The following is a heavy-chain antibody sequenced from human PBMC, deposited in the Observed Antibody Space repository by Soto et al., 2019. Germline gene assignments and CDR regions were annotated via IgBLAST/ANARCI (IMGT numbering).Heavy chain of an antibody. V-gene: IGHV4-34*01. CDR1: GGSFTDYY. Sequence: QVQLQQWGAGLLKPSETLSLTCAVYGGSFTDYYWSWVRQPPGKGLEWIGENNHSGSATYNPSLKSRVTVSVDTYKNQFSLRLTSVTAADTAVYYCANSGSYRYFDSWGQGTLVTVSS. CDR3: ANSGSYRYFDS. CDR2: NNHSGSA. D-gene: IGHD3-16*02. J-gene: IGHJ4*02.